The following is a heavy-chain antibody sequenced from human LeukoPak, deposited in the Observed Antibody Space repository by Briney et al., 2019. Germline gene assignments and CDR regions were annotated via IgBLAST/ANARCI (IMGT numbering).Heavy chain of an antibody. J-gene: IGHJ3*02. CDR1: GGSISSSNW. Sequence: SGTLSLTCAVSGGSISSSNWWSWVRQPPGKGLEWIGEIYHSGSTNYNPSLKSRVTISVDKSKKQFSLKLSSVTAADTGVYYRARDPGDVGIVGTRDAFGIRGQGAMVTVS. V-gene: IGHV4-4*02. D-gene: IGHD1-26*01. CDR3: ARDPGDVGIVGTRDAFGI. CDR2: IYHSGST.